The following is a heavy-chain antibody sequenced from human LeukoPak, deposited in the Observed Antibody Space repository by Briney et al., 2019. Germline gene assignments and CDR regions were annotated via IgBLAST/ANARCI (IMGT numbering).Heavy chain of an antibody. CDR3: GRVYSSSWYGAFLGY. J-gene: IGHJ4*02. V-gene: IGHV3-72*01. CDR1: GFTFSDHY. CDR2: TRNKANRYTT. D-gene: IGHD6-13*01. Sequence: GSLRLSCAASGFTFSDHYMDWVRQAPGKGLEWVGRTRNKANRYTTEYAASVKGRFTISRDDSKNSLYLQMNSLKTEDTAVYYCGRVYSSSWYGAFLGYWGQGTLVTVSS.